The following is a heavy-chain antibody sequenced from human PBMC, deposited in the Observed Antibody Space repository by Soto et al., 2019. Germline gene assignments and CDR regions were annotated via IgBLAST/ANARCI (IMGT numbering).Heavy chain of an antibody. D-gene: IGHD3-22*01. J-gene: IGHJ4*02. CDR2: ISYDGSNK. CDR1: GFTFSSYA. CDR3: AREAQVTMIVVVIPYYFDY. Sequence: GGSLRLSCAASGFTFSSYAMHWVRQAPGKGLEWVAVISYDGSNKYYADSVKGRFTISRDNSKNTLYLQMNSLRAEDTAVYYCAREAQVTMIVVVIPYYFDYWGQGTLVTVSS. V-gene: IGHV3-30-3*01.